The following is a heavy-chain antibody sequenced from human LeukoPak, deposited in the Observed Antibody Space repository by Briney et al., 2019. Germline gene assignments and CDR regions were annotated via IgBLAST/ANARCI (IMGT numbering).Heavy chain of an antibody. CDR3: ARVGVFANYCSGGSCYMDY. CDR2: INSDGSST. J-gene: IGHJ4*02. V-gene: IGHV3-74*01. D-gene: IGHD2-15*01. CDR1: GFTFSSYW. Sequence: PGGSLRLSCAASGFTFSSYWMHWVRQAPGKGLVWVSRINSDGSSTSYADSVKGRFTISRDNAKNTLYLQMNSLRAGDTAVYYCARVGVFANYCSGGSCYMDYWGQGTLVTVSS.